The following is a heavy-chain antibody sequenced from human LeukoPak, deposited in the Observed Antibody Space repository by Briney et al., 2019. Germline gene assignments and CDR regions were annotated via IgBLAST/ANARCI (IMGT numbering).Heavy chain of an antibody. CDR3: ARAPPRIAAAGTGFDY. Sequence: GGSLRLSCAASGFTFSSCTMNWVRQAPGKGLEWVSSISSSSSYIYYAESLKGRFTISRDNAKNSLYLQMNSLRAEDTAVYYCARAPPRIAAAGTGFDYWGQGTLVTVSS. J-gene: IGHJ4*02. V-gene: IGHV3-21*01. CDR1: GFTFSSCT. D-gene: IGHD6-13*01. CDR2: ISSSSSYI.